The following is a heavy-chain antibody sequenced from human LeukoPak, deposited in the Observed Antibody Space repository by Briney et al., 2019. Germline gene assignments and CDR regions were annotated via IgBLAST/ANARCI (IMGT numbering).Heavy chain of an antibody. Sequence: SETLSLTCAVYGGSFSGYYWSWIRQPPGKGLEWIGEINHSGSANYNPSLKSRVTISVDTSKNQFSLKLSSVTAADTAVYYCARPWGTSPSDWGQGTLVTVSS. CDR1: GGSFSGYY. CDR3: ARPWGTSPSD. V-gene: IGHV4-34*01. CDR2: INHSGSA. D-gene: IGHD3-16*01. J-gene: IGHJ4*02.